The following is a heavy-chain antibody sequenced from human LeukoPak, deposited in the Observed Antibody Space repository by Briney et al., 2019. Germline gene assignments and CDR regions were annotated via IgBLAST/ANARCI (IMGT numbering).Heavy chain of an antibody. CDR3: ARDYFVRSLYYYHYMDV. D-gene: IGHD3-10*01. J-gene: IGHJ6*03. V-gene: IGHV4-61*02. CDR1: GGSISSGSYY. Sequence: SETLSLTCTVSGGSISSGSYYWSWIRQPAGKGLEWIGRIYTSGSTNYNPSLKSRVTISVDTSKNQFSLKLSSVTAADAAVYYCARDYFVRSLYYYHYMDVWGKGTTVTVPS. CDR2: IYTSGST.